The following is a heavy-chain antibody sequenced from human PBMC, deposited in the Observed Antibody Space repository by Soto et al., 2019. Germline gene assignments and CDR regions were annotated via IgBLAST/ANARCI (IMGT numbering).Heavy chain of an antibody. CDR2: IIPIFDTA. D-gene: IGHD1-1*01. Sequence: VNVSCKASGGTFSSYTINWVRQAPGQGPEWMGGIIPIFDTANYAQKFQGRVTITADESTSTSYMEVSSLRSEDTAVYYCARNGTLTGYSYGMDVWGQGTPVTVSS. J-gene: IGHJ6*02. CDR1: GGTFSSYT. V-gene: IGHV1-69*13. CDR3: ARNGTLTGYSYGMDV.